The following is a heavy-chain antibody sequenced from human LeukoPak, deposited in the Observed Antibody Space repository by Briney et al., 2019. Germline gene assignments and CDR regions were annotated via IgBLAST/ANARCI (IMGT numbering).Heavy chain of an antibody. CDR3: ARVLSSRWYYYYYYMDV. Sequence: ASVKVSCKASGYTFTSYDINWVRQATGQGLEWMGWMNPNSGNTGYAQKLQGRVTMTRDTSISTAYMELSSVRSEDTAVYYCARVLSSRWYYYYYYMDVWGKGTTVTVSS. D-gene: IGHD6-13*01. J-gene: IGHJ6*03. CDR1: GYTFTSYD. CDR2: MNPNSGNT. V-gene: IGHV1-8*01.